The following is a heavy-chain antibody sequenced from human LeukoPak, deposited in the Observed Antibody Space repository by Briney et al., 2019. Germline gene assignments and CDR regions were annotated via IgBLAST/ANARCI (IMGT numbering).Heavy chain of an antibody. Sequence: SETLSLTCAVYGGSFSGYYWSWIRQPPGKGLEWIGEINHSGSTNYNPSLKSRVTISVDTSKNQFSLKLSSVTAADTAVYYCARGPVPAAYRDYWGQGTLVTVSS. V-gene: IGHV4-34*01. J-gene: IGHJ4*02. CDR1: GGSFSGYY. CDR2: INHSGST. CDR3: ARGPVPAAYRDY. D-gene: IGHD2-2*01.